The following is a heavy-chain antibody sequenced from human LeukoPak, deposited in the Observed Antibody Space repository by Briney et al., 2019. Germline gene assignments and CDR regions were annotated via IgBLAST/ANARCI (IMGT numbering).Heavy chain of an antibody. D-gene: IGHD5-18*01. Sequence: PGGSLRLSCAASGFTFSSYGMHWVRQAPGKGLEWVAVISYDGSSKYYADSVKGRFTISRDNSKNTLYLQMNSLRAEDTAVYYCAKDLKGGYSYELDYWGQGTLVTVSS. V-gene: IGHV3-30*18. J-gene: IGHJ4*02. CDR1: GFTFSSYG. CDR2: ISYDGSSK. CDR3: AKDLKGGYSYELDY.